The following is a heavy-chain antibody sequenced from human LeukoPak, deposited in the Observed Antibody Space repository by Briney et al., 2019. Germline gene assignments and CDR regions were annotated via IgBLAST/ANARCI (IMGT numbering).Heavy chain of an antibody. CDR3: ARVAAARSPKNNWFDP. CDR1: GFTFSSYE. CDR2: ISSSGSTI. J-gene: IGHJ5*02. V-gene: IGHV3-48*03. D-gene: IGHD6-6*01. Sequence: GGSLRLSCAASGFTFSSYEMNWVRQAPEKGLEWVSYISSSGSTIYYADSVKGRFTISRDNAKNSLYLQMNSLRAEDTALYYCARVAAARSPKNNWFDPWGQGTLVTVSS.